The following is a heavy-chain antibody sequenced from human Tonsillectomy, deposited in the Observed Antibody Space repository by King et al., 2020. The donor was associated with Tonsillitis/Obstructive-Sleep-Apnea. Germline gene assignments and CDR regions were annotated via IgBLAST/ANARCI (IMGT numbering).Heavy chain of an antibody. Sequence: VQLVESGGGVVQPGRSLRLSCAASGFMFSNYGMHWVRQAPGKGLEWVAVISSDGNNKYYGDSVKGRFTISRDKSKNTLYLPMNSLSVEDTAVYYCAKDSGAECVPHYFDYWGQGTLVTVSS. J-gene: IGHJ4*02. V-gene: IGHV3-30*18. CDR2: ISSDGNNK. CDR1: GFMFSNYG. D-gene: IGHD3-3*01. CDR3: AKDSGAECVPHYFDY.